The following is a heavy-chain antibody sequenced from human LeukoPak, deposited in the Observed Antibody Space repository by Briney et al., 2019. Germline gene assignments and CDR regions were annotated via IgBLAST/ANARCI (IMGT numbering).Heavy chain of an antibody. V-gene: IGHV3-30*02. CDR2: IRYDGSNK. J-gene: IGHJ4*02. Sequence: QPGGSLRLSCAASGFTFSSYGMHWVRQAPGKGLEWVAFIRYDGSNKYYADSVKGRFTISRDNSKNTLYLQMNSLRAEDTAVYYCAKDLGHRARRDYFDYWGQGTLVTVSS. CDR3: AKDLGHRARRDYFDY. CDR1: GFTFSSYG.